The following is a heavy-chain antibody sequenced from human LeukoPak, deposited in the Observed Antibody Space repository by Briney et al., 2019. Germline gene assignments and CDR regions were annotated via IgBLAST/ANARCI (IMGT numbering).Heavy chain of an antibody. Sequence: SETLSLTCTVSGGSISSNYWSWIRQPPGKGLEWIGYIYYSGSTNYNPSLKSRVTVSVDTSKNQFSLKLNSVTAADTAVYYCARSLSSALYAYDYWGQGTLVTVSS. CDR3: ARSLSSALYAYDY. CDR2: IYYSGST. CDR1: GGSISSNY. J-gene: IGHJ4*02. V-gene: IGHV4-59*01. D-gene: IGHD6-19*01.